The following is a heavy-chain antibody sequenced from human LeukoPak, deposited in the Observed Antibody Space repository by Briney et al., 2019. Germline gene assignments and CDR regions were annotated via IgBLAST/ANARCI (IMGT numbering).Heavy chain of an antibody. Sequence: SATLSLTCAIYDGSFSGFYWSWIRQPPGKGLEWIGEINHSGSTNYNPSLKSRVTISVDTSKNQFSLKLNSVTAADTAVYYCARNRYYYGSGNYGVPNWFDPWGQGTLVTVSS. CDR1: DGSFSGFY. J-gene: IGHJ5*02. CDR3: ARNRYYYGSGNYGVPNWFDP. CDR2: INHSGST. D-gene: IGHD3-10*01. V-gene: IGHV4-34*01.